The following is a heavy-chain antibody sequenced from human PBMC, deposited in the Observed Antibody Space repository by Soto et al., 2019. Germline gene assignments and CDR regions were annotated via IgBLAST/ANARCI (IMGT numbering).Heavy chain of an antibody. D-gene: IGHD1-26*01. CDR1: GFTFSNAW. CDR2: IKRKIDGETT. Sequence: EVQLVESGGGLVKPGGSLRLSCAASGFTFSNAWMNWVRQAPGKGLEWVGRIKRKIDGETTSYAAPVKGRFTVSRDDSENTLYLQMNSLKVEDAAVYYCTPGSSEGYWGPGILVTVSS. V-gene: IGHV3-15*07. J-gene: IGHJ4*02. CDR3: TPGSSEGY.